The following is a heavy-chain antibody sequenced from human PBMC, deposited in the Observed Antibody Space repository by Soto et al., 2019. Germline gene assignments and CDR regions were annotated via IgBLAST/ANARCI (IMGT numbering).Heavy chain of an antibody. Sequence: LRLSCAASGFTFSSYSMNWVRQAPGKGLEWVSYISSSSSTIYYADSVKGRFTISRDNAKNSLYLQMNSLRAEDTAVYYCAKGVPGIAVAGTGYFQHWGQGTLVTVSS. CDR1: GFTFSSYS. V-gene: IGHV3-48*01. CDR3: AKGVPGIAVAGTGYFQH. J-gene: IGHJ1*01. D-gene: IGHD6-19*01. CDR2: ISSSSSTI.